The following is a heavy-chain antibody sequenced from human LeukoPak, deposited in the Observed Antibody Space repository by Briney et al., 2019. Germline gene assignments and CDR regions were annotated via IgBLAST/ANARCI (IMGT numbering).Heavy chain of an antibody. V-gene: IGHV1-69*01. CDR3: ARDVEGGDFCFDL. Sequence: GASVKVSCKASGGTFSSYAISWVRQAPGQGLEWMGGIIPIFGTANYAQKFQGRVTITADESTSTAYMELSSLRSEDTAVYYCARDVEGGDFCFDLWGRGTLVTVSS. D-gene: IGHD2-21*02. CDR2: IIPIFGTA. J-gene: IGHJ2*01. CDR1: GGTFSSYA.